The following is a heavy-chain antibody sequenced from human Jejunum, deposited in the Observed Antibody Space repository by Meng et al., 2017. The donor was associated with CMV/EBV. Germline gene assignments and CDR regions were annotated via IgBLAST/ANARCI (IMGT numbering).Heavy chain of an antibody. CDR2: IYSGGTT. V-gene: IGHV3-66*01. CDR3: VRNLGYTYGLVS. D-gene: IGHD5-18*01. J-gene: IGHJ5*02. CDR1: GFSVSSNY. Sequence: VDSGGGFVQPRASLGLSCSASGFSVSSNYMSWVRQAPGKGLEWVTLIYSGGTTFYADSVKGRFTISRDNSKNVLYLQMNSVRAEDTALYHCVRNLGYTYGLVSWGQGTLVTVSS.